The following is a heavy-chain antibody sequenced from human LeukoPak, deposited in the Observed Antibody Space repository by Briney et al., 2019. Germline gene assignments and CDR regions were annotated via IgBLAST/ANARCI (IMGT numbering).Heavy chain of an antibody. CDR2: ISGDNSLT. CDR3: ANSGSVVLYYFDY. J-gene: IGHJ4*02. CDR1: GFTFSSYS. V-gene: IGHV3-48*01. D-gene: IGHD5-12*01. Sequence: GGSLRLSCAASGFTFSSYSINWVRQAPGKGLEWVSYISGDNSLTYYADSVKGRFTISRDNSKNTLYLQMNSLRAEDTAVYYCANSGSVVLYYFDYWGQGTLVTVSS.